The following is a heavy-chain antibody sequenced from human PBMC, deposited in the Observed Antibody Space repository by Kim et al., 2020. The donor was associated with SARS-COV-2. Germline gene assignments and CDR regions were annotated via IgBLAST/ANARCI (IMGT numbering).Heavy chain of an antibody. V-gene: IGHV4-34*01. D-gene: IGHD3-22*01. CDR1: GGSFSGYY. CDR3: ARDGYDSSGYLDY. Sequence: SETLSLTCAVYGGSFSGYYWSWIRQPPGKGLEWIGEINHSGSTNYNPSLKSRVTISVDTSKNQFSLKLSSVTAADTAVYYCARDGYDSSGYLDYWGQGTL. CDR2: INHSGST. J-gene: IGHJ4*02.